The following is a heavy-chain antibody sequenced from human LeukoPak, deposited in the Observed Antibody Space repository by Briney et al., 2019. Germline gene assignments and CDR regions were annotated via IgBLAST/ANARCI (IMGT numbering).Heavy chain of an antibody. V-gene: IGHV4-34*01. D-gene: IGHD3-3*01. J-gene: IGHJ4*02. Sequence: PSETLSLTCAVYGGSFSGYYWSWIRQPPGKGLEWIGEINHSGSTNYNPSLKSRVTISVDTSKNQFSLKLSSVTAADTAVYYCARGRSGYYEAVFDYWGQGTLVTVSS. CDR2: INHSGST. CDR1: GGSFSGYY. CDR3: ARGRSGYYEAVFDY.